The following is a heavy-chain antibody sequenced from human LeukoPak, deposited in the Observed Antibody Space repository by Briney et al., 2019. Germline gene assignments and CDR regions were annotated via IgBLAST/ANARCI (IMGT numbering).Heavy chain of an antibody. CDR3: ARRLTQYDCFDP. D-gene: IGHD2-2*01. CDR1: GDSVSSNSVT. CDR2: TYYRSTWYN. Sequence: SQTLSLTCATSGDSVSSNSVTWNWIRQSPSRGLEWLGRTYYRSTWYNDYAVSVRGRITVNPDTSKNQFSLHLNSVAPEDTAVYYCARRLTQYDCFDPWGQGILVTVSS. J-gene: IGHJ5*02. V-gene: IGHV6-1*01.